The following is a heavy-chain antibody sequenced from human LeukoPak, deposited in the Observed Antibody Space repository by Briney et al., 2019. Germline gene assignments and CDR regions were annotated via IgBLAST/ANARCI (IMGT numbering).Heavy chain of an antibody. CDR3: AREAGTSDY. CDR1: GFTCSSYW. CDR2: IKRDGSEK. J-gene: IGHJ4*02. V-gene: IGHV3-7*01. D-gene: IGHD6-13*01. Sequence: GGSLRLSCAASGFTCSSYWMSWVRQAPGKGLEWVANIKRDGSEKYYVDSVKGRFTISRDNAKNSLYLQMNSLRAEDTAVYYCAREAGTSDYWGQGTLVTVSS.